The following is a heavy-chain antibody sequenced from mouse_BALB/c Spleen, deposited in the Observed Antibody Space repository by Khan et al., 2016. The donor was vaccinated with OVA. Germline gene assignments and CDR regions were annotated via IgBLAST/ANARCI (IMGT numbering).Heavy chain of an antibody. V-gene: IGHV3-2*02. CDR3: AMGRTY. Sequence: EVQLQESGPGLVKPSQSLSLTCTVTGYSITSAYAWNWLRQFPGNKLEWMGYISYSGRTSYNPSLKSRISVTRDTSKNQFFLQLNSVTPEDTATYYGAMGRTYWGQGTLVTVSA. D-gene: IGHD4-1*01. CDR1: GYSITSAYA. J-gene: IGHJ3*01. CDR2: ISYSGRT.